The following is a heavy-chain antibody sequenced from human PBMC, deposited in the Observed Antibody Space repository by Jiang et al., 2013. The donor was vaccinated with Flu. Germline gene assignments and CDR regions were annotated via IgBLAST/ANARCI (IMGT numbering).Heavy chain of an antibody. CDR2: IYPGDSDT. J-gene: IGHJ6*04. V-gene: IGHV5-51*01. D-gene: IGHD1-26*01. CDR3: ARHKEVGATRHYYYYGMDV. CDR1: GYSFTSYW. Sequence: GAEVKKPGESLKISCKGSGYSFTSYWIGWVRQMPGKGLEWMGIIYPGDSDTRYSPSFQGQVTISADKSISTAYLQWSSPKASDTAMYYCARHKEVGATRHYYYYGMDVWGKGTTVTVSS.